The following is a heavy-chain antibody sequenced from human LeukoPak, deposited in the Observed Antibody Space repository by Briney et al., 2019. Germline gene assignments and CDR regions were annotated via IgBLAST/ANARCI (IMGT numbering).Heavy chain of an antibody. CDR2: MYYSGST. Sequence: SETLSLTCTVSGGSISSTSYYWGWIRQPPGKGLEWIGSMYYSGSTYYTPSLKSRVTIPVDTSKNQFSLKLSSVTAADTAVYYCARLAGPYGRFDYWGQGTLVTVSS. D-gene: IGHD3-10*01. J-gene: IGHJ4*02. CDR3: ARLAGPYGRFDY. V-gene: IGHV4-39*01. CDR1: GGSISSTSYY.